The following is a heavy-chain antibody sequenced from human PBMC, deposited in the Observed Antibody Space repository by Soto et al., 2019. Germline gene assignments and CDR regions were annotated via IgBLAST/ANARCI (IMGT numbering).Heavy chain of an antibody. D-gene: IGHD6-13*01. CDR1: GFTFDDYA. Sequence: EVQLVESGGGLVQPGRSLRLSCAASGFTFDDYAMHWVRQAPGKGLEWVSGISWNSGSIGYADSVKGRFTISRDNAKNSLYLQMNSLRAEDTALYYCAKAAEPILDYSSSWYVAFDIWGQGTMVTVSS. J-gene: IGHJ3*02. CDR3: AKAAEPILDYSSSWYVAFDI. V-gene: IGHV3-9*01. CDR2: ISWNSGSI.